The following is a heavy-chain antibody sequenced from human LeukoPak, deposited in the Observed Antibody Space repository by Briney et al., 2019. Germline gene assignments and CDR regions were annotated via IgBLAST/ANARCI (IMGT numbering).Heavy chain of an antibody. CDR1: GGSISTSNYD. V-gene: IGHV4-39*07. J-gene: IGHJ6*03. CDR3: ARANTAMVFMDV. CDR2: IFYSGST. Sequence: SETLSLTCTVSGGSISTSNYDWGWRRQPPGKGLERIGNIFYSGSTYYSPSLKSRLTISLDTSRNQFSLKLSSVTAADTAVYYCARANTAMVFMDVWGKGTTVTVSS. D-gene: IGHD5-18*01.